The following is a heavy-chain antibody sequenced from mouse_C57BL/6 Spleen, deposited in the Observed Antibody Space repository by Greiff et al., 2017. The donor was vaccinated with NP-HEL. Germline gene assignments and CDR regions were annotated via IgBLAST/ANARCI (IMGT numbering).Heavy chain of an antibody. D-gene: IGHD1-1*01. J-gene: IGHJ1*03. V-gene: IGHV1-85*01. CDR2: IYPRDGST. CDR1: GYTFTSYD. Sequence: VKLQESGPELVKPGASVKLSCKASGYTFTSYDINWVKQRPGQGLEWIGWIYPRDGSTKYNEKFKGKATLTVDTSSSTAYMELHSLTSEDSAVYFCARSDYYGSSPYWYFDVWGTGTTVTVSS. CDR3: ARSDYYGSSPYWYFDV.